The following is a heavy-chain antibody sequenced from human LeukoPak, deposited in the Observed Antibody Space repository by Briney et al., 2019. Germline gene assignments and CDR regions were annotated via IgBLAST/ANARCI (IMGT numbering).Heavy chain of an antibody. V-gene: IGHV1-69*04. CDR3: ARDSPRVGASSAEYFQH. CDR2: IIPILGIA. Sequence: SVKVSCKASGGTFSSYAISWVRQAPGQGLEWMGRIIPILGIANYAQKFQGRVTITADKSTSTAYMELSSLRSEDTAVYYCARDSPRVGASSAEYFQHWGQGTLVTVSS. J-gene: IGHJ1*01. CDR1: GGTFSSYA. D-gene: IGHD1-26*01.